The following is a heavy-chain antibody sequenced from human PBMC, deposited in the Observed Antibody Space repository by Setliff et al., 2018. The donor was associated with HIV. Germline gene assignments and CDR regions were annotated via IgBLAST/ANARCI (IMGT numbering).Heavy chain of an antibody. D-gene: IGHD5-18*01. Sequence: SVKVSCKVPGFTFRNSAVQWVRQARGQRLEWIAWIVVGADNTNSAQKFQGRVTVTSDTSTSTVSLYLSSLTSEDSAVYFCAREDDSHSPFFNFWGQGTLVTVSS. J-gene: IGHJ4*02. CDR3: AREDDSHSPFFNF. V-gene: IGHV1-58*01. CDR2: IVVGADNT. CDR1: GFTFRNSA.